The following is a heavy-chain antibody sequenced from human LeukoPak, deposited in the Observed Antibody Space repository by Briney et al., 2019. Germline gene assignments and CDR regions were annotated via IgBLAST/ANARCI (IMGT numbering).Heavy chain of an antibody. V-gene: IGHV4-59*08. CDR1: GGSISSYY. J-gene: IGHJ4*02. CDR2: IYYSGST. D-gene: IGHD5-18*01. CDR3: ARLGISGWLAPVDY. Sequence: PSETLSLTCTVSGGSISSYYWSWIRQPPGKGLEWIGYIYYSGSTNYNPSLKSRVTISVDTSKNQFSLKLSSVTAADTAVYYCARLGISGWLAPVDYWGQGTLVTVSS.